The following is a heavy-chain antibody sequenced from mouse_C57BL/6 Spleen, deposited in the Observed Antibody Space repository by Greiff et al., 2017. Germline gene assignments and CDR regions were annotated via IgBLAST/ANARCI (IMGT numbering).Heavy chain of an antibody. Sequence: QVQLQQPGAELVKPGASVKLSCKASGYTFNSYWMQWVKQRPGQGLEWIGEIDPSDSYTNYNQKFKGKATLTVDTSSSTAYMQLSSLTSEDSAVYYCARSGGGGNYNYAMDYWGQGTSVTVSS. CDR2: IDPSDSYT. CDR3: ARSGGGGNYNYAMDY. V-gene: IGHV1-50*01. CDR1: GYTFNSYW. D-gene: IGHD2-1*01. J-gene: IGHJ4*01.